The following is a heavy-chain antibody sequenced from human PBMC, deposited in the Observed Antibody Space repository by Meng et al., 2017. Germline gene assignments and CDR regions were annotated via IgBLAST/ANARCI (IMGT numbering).Heavy chain of an antibody. CDR3: ATSSDAFEI. D-gene: IGHD6-6*01. CDR1: ELNVSTSF. CDR2: IYSGGNT. J-gene: IGHJ3*02. Sequence: VELWESGGGLVQPGVSLRLSCAASELNVSTSFLSWVRQAPGKGLEWVSVIYSGGNTYYADSVKGRFTISRHNSKNTLYLQMNSLTVEDTAVYYCATSSDAFEIWGQGTMVTVSS. V-gene: IGHV3-53*04.